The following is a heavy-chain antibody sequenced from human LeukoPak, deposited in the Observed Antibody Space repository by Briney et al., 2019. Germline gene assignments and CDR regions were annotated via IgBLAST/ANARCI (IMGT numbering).Heavy chain of an antibody. CDR3: AKTAMVAYYFDY. CDR2: ISDSGDAT. CDR1: GFTFSNAW. J-gene: IGHJ4*02. D-gene: IGHD5-18*01. Sequence: GGSLRLSCAASGFTFSNAWMSWVRQAPGKGLEWVSAISDSGDATDYADSVKGRFTISRDNSRNTMSLQMNSLRAEDTAVYYCAKTAMVAYYFDYWGQGTLVTVSS. V-gene: IGHV3-23*01.